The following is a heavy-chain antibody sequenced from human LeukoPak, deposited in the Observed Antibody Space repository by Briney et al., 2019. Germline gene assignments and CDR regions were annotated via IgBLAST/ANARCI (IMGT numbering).Heavy chain of an antibody. CDR1: GYTFTGYY. CDR2: INPNSGGT. CDR3: ARGPIVVVPAANGGNYYYYMDV. Sequence: ASVKVSCKASGYTFTGYYMHWVRQAPGQGLEWMGWINPNSGGTNYAQKFQGRVTITRDTSASTAYMELSSLRSEDTAVYYCARGPIVVVPAANGGNYYYYMDVWGKGTTVTVSS. J-gene: IGHJ6*03. D-gene: IGHD2-2*01. V-gene: IGHV1-2*02.